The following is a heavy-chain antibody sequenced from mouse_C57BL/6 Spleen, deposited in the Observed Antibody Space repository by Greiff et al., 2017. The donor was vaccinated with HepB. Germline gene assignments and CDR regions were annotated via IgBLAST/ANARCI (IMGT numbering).Heavy chain of an antibody. CDR1: GYSFTDYN. CDR2: INPNYGTT. J-gene: IGHJ4*01. CDR3: ARLGSSYDYYAMDY. D-gene: IGHD1-1*01. Sequence: LEESGPELVKPGASVKISCKASGYSFTDYNMNWVKQSNGKSLEWIGVINPNYGTTSYNQKFKGKAILTADQSSSTAYMQLNSLTSEDSAVYYCARLGSSYDYYAMDYWGQGTSVTVSS. V-gene: IGHV1-39*01.